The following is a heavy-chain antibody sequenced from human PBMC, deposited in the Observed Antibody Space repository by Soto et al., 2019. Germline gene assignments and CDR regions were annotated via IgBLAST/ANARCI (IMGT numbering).Heavy chain of an antibody. CDR3: AKRLSTGSYFYAFDI. J-gene: IGHJ3*02. Sequence: SVKGRFTISRDNSKNTLYLQMNSLRAEDTAVYYCAKRLSTGSYFYAFDIWGQGTMVTVSS. D-gene: IGHD1-26*01. V-gene: IGHV3-23*01.